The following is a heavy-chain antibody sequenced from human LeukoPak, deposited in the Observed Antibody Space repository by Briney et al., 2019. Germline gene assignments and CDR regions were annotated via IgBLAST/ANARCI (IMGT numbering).Heavy chain of an antibody. J-gene: IGHJ4*02. CDR3: ARYARVFDC. V-gene: IGHV3-11*01. CDR1: GFTFSDYY. CDR2: ISGSGADI. Sequence: KPGGSLRLSCAASGFTFSDYYMSWIRQAPGKGLECLSYISGSGADINYVDSVKGRFTISRDNTKNSLYLQMDNLRAEGTAVYYCARYARVFDCWGQGTLVTVSS.